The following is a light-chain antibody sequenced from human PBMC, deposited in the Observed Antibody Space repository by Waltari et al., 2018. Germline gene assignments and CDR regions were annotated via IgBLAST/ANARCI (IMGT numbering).Light chain of an antibody. J-gene: IGLJ2*01. V-gene: IGLV2-14*03. CDR1: SRNVVRYNF. CDR3: NSYASNSNGL. Sequence: QSALTQPASVPGSPGQSITISCTGTSRNVVRYNFASWYQQHPGKAPKLLIYDVSNRPSGVPSRFSGSKSGNTASLTISGLQAADEAHYYCNSYASNSNGLFGGGTKLTIL. CDR2: DVS.